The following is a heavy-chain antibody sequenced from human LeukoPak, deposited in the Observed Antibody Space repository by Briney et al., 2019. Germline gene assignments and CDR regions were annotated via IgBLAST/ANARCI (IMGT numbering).Heavy chain of an antibody. V-gene: IGHV1-69*05. D-gene: IGHD3-3*01. CDR2: IIPIFGTA. J-gene: IGHJ4*02. CDR3: ARDGGSSTIFGVVIPYFDY. Sequence: SVKVSCKASGGTFSSYAISWVRQAPGQGLEWMGGIIPIFGTANYAQKFQGRVTITTDESKSTAYMELSSLRSEDTAVYYCARDGGSSTIFGVVIPYFDYWGQGTLVTVSS. CDR1: GGTFSSYA.